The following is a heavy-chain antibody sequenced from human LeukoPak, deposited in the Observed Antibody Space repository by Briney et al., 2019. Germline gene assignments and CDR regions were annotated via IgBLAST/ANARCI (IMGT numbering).Heavy chain of an antibody. J-gene: IGHJ4*02. D-gene: IGHD3-22*01. CDR3: ARSPSPYYDSSGYNY. CDR2: ISACNGNT. Sequence: ASVKVSCKASGYTFTSYGISWVRQAPGQGLEWMGWISACNGNTNYAQKLQGRVTMTTDTSTSTAYMELRSLRSDDTAVYYCARSPSPYYDSSGYNYWGQGTLVTVSS. V-gene: IGHV1-18*01. CDR1: GYTFTSYG.